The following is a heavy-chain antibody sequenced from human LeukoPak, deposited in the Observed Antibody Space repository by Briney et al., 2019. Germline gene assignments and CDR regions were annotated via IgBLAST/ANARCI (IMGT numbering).Heavy chain of an antibody. CDR3: AKNGGHPTENYYMDV. Sequence: GGSLRLSCAAFGFKSSISAMTWVRQAPGKGLEWVAEISNEGRINYADSVKGRFTMSRDNSKNTLYLQMNRLRAEDKAVYYCAKNGGHPTENYYMDVWGKGTTVTVSS. D-gene: IGHD4-17*01. V-gene: IGHV3-23*01. CDR1: GFKSSISA. CDR2: ISNEGRI. J-gene: IGHJ6*03.